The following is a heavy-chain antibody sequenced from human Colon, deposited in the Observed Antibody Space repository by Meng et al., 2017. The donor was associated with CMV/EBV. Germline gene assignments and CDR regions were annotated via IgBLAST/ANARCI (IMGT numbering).Heavy chain of an antibody. V-gene: IGHV1-58*01. J-gene: IGHJ6*02. CDR1: GFNFIESG. CDR3: ARAKDAVFGVVITSARNYYGMDV. D-gene: IGHD3-3*01. CDR2: IGIVSGKT. Sequence: SVKVSCKASGFNFIESGVQWVRQGRGERLEWIGWIGIVSGKTNYAPDFQERVTMTRDTSISTAYMELSRLRSDDTAVYYCARAKDAVFGVVITSARNYYGMDVWGQGTTVTVSS.